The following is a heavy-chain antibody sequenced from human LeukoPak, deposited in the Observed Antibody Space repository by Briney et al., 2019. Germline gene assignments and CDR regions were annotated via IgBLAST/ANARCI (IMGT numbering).Heavy chain of an antibody. CDR3: AAVAYGSGSYYGSFDY. CDR2: IVVGSGNT. D-gene: IGHD3-10*01. CDR1: GFTFTSSA. Sequence: GTSVKVSCKASGFTFTSSAVQWVRQARGQRREWRGWIVVGSGNTDYAQKFQERVTITRDMSTSTAYMELSSLRSEDTAVYYCAAVAYGSGSYYGSFDYWGQGTLVTVSS. V-gene: IGHV1-58*01. J-gene: IGHJ4*02.